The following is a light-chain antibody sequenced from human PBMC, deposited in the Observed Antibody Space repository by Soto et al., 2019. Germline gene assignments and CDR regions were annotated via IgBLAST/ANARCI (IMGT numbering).Light chain of an antibody. CDR3: QHRSNWPA. CDR2: DAS. V-gene: IGKV3-11*01. Sequence: EIVLTQSPATLSLSPGERATLSCRASQSVSSYLAWYQQKPGQAPRLLIYDASNRATGIPARFSGSGSGTDFTLTISSLDPEDFAVYYFQHRSNWPAFGQGTKVEIK. CDR1: QSVSSY. J-gene: IGKJ1*01.